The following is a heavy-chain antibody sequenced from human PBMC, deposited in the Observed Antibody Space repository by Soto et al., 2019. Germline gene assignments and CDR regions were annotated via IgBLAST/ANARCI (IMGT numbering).Heavy chain of an antibody. D-gene: IGHD5-18*01. CDR2: MNPNSGNT. V-gene: IGHV1-8*01. J-gene: IGHJ4*02. Sequence: ASVKVSCKASGYTFTSYDINWVRQATGQGLEWMGWMNPNSGNTGYAQKFQGRVTMTRNTSISTAYMELSSLRSEDTAAYYCAARYSYGYRSPFDYWGQGTLVTVSS. CDR1: GYTFTSYD. CDR3: AARYSYGYRSPFDY.